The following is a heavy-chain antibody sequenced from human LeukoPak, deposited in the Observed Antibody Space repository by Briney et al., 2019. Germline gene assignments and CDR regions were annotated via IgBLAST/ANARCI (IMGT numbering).Heavy chain of an antibody. V-gene: IGHV4-4*07. CDR1: GASITSYY. J-gene: IGHJ4*02. D-gene: IGHD3-22*01. CDR3: ARYDSTGLDY. Sequence: SETLSLTCTVSGASITSYYWSWIRQPAGKGLEWIGRMYTSGTTDYNPSLKSRVTMSVDTSKNQFYLKLTSVTAADTAMYYCARYDSTGLDYWGQGTLVTVSS. CDR2: MYTSGTT.